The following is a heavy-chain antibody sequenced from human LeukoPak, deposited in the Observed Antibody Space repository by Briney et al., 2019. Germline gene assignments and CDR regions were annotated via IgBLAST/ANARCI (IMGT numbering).Heavy chain of an antibody. D-gene: IGHD6-19*01. Sequence: SETLSLTCSVSGDSISSSSYYWGWIRQPPGKGPEWVASIYHTGSTHYNPSLRSRVTMLVDTSKNQFSLNLTSVTAADTAVYYCARTSRTAVAGTGRGYNWFDPWGQGILVTVSS. CDR2: IYHTGST. CDR3: ARTSRTAVAGTGRGYNWFDP. J-gene: IGHJ5*02. V-gene: IGHV4-39*07. CDR1: GDSISSSSYY.